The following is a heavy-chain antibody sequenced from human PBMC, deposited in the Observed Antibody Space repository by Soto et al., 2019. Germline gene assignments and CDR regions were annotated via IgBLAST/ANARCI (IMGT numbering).Heavy chain of an antibody. CDR2: INHSGST. Sequence: PSETLSLTCAVYGGSFSGYYWSWIRQPPGKGLEWIGEINHSGSTNYNPSLKSRVTISVDTSKNQFSLKLSSVTAADTAVYYCARELDLRYFDWLRMDAFDIWGQGTMVTVSS. CDR1: GGSFSGYY. J-gene: IGHJ3*02. D-gene: IGHD3-9*01. V-gene: IGHV4-34*01. CDR3: ARELDLRYFDWLRMDAFDI.